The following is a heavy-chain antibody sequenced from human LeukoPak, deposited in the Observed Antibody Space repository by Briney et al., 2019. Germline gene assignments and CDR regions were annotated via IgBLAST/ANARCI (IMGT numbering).Heavy chain of an antibody. V-gene: IGHV1-46*01. Sequence: ASVKVSCKASGYTFTSYYIHWVRQAPGQGLEWMGIISLSGGSTNYAQMFQGRVTMTRDTSTSTVYMELSSLRSEDTAVYYCARESPHTCYFDYWGQGTLVTVSS. CDR3: ARESPHTCYFDY. CDR2: ISLSGGST. CDR1: GYTFTSYY. J-gene: IGHJ4*02.